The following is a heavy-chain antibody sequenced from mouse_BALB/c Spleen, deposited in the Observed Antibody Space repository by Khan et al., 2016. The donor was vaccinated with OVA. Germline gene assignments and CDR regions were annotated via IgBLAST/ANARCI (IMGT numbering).Heavy chain of an antibody. V-gene: IGHV3-2*02. CDR2: LSYSGVT. Sequence: EVQLQESGPGLVKPSQSLSLTCTVTGYSITSGYAWNWIRQFPGNKLEWMGYLSYSGVTSYTPSLKSRLSITRDPSKNQFFLQLNSVTTEDTATYYCARGNYYGYYFDYWGQGTTRT. CDR3: ARGNYYGYYFDY. CDR1: GYSITSGYA. D-gene: IGHD1-1*01. J-gene: IGHJ2*01.